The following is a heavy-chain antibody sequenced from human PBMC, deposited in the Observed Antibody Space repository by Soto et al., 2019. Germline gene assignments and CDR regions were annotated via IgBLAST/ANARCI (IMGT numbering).Heavy chain of an antibody. V-gene: IGHV3-30*18. CDR2: ISYDGSNK. D-gene: IGHD2-15*01. J-gene: IGHJ6*02. CDR3: AKDQLGYCSGGSCYYYGMDV. CDR1: GFTFSSYG. Sequence: QVQLVESGGGVVQPGRSLRLSCAASGFTFSSYGMHWVRQAPGNGLEWVAVISYDGSNKYYADSVKGRFTISRDNSKNTLYLQMNSLRAEDTAVYYCAKDQLGYCSGGSCYYYGMDVWGQGTTVTVSS.